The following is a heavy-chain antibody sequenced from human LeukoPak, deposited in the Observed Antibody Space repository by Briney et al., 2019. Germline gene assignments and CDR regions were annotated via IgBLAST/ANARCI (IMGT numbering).Heavy chain of an antibody. CDR1: GGSISSYY. Sequence: SETLSLTCTVSGGSISSYYWSWIRQPAGKGLEWIGRIYTSGSTDYNPSLKSRVTMSVDTSKNQFSLKLSSVTAADTAVYYCARVAGWNSSGWYFDYWGQGALVTVSS. CDR2: IYTSGST. V-gene: IGHV4-4*07. CDR3: ARVAGWNSSGWYFDY. D-gene: IGHD5-18*01. J-gene: IGHJ4*02.